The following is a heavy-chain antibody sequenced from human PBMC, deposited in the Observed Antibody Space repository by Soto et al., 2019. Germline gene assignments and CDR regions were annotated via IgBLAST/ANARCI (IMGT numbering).Heavy chain of an antibody. J-gene: IGHJ4*02. Sequence: QVQLVQSGAEVKKPGASVKVSCKASGYTFSNYAFSWVRQAPGQGLEWMGWIGTYNGITNYSQTFKDRVTMTTDTSTSTAYVELRSLRSDDTAAYYCASDLSRLDYWGQGTLVTVSS. CDR2: IGTYNGIT. CDR3: ASDLSRLDY. CDR1: GYTFSNYA. V-gene: IGHV1-18*01. D-gene: IGHD6-19*01.